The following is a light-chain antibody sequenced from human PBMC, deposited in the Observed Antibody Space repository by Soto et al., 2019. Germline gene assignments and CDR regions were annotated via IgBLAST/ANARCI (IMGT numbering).Light chain of an antibody. V-gene: IGLV2-23*01. Sequence: QSVLTQPASVSGSPGQSITASCTGTKNNLGSYDLVSWYQKYPDKAPTLLIYEATKRPSGISDRFSGSKSGFTASLTTSGLRAEDEADYYCCSLEGSNALVVFGGGTKVTVL. CDR1: KNNLGSYDL. CDR2: EAT. CDR3: CSLEGSNALVV. J-gene: IGLJ2*01.